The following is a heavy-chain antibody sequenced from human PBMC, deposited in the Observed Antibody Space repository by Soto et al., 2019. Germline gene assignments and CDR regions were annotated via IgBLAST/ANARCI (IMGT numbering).Heavy chain of an antibody. Sequence: GASVKVSGKASGGTFSSYAFSWVRQAPGQGLEWMGGIIRIFHTPTDAQKFQGRVTMTEDTSTDTAYMELSSLRSEDTAVYYCATDQGGDTGYSYGRDAFDIWGQGTMVTVSS. CDR1: GGTFSSYA. J-gene: IGHJ3*02. CDR3: ATDQGGDTGYSYGRDAFDI. CDR2: IIRIFHTP. D-gene: IGHD5-18*01. V-gene: IGHV1-69*06.